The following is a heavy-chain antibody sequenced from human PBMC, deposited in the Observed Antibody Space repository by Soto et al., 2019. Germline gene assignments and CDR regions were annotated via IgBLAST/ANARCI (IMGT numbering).Heavy chain of an antibody. CDR2: IWYDGSNK. D-gene: IGHD3-22*01. CDR3: ARAFPRYYYDSSGPVLDAFDI. CDR1: GFTFSSYG. J-gene: IGHJ3*02. Sequence: LRLSCAASGFTFSSYGMHWVRQAPGKGLGWVAVIWYDGSNKYYADSVKGRFTISRDNSKNTLYLQMNSLRAEDTAVYYCARAFPRYYYDSSGPVLDAFDIWGQGTMVIVSS. V-gene: IGHV3-33*01.